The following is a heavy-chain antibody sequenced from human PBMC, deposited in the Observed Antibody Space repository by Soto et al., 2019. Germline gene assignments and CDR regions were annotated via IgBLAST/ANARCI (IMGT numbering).Heavy chain of an antibody. V-gene: IGHV3-23*01. CDR2: ISGSGGGP. CDR3: AKARCITTDCYVPDY. D-gene: IGHD3-10*01. CDR1: GFTFSEYA. Sequence: PGGSLRLSCAASGFTFSEYAMTWVRQAPGKGLEWVSVISGSGGGPSYADSVQGRFSISRDNPKNTLYLQMNGLRGEDTARYYCAKARCITTDCYVPDYWGQGTLVTVSS. J-gene: IGHJ4*02.